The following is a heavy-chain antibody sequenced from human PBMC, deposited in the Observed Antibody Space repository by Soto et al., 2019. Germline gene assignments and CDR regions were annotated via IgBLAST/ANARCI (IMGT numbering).Heavy chain of an antibody. CDR2: IIPIVGTA. J-gene: IGHJ6*02. D-gene: IGHD4-4*01. Sequence: QVQLVQSGAEVKKPGSSVTVSCKASGGTFSSYAISWVRQAPGQGLEWMGGIIPIVGTANYAQKFQGRVTITADESTSTAYMELSSLRSEDTAVYYCASLFTVTAPYYYYGMDVWGQGTTVTVSS. CDR1: GGTFSSYA. V-gene: IGHV1-69*01. CDR3: ASLFTVTAPYYYYGMDV.